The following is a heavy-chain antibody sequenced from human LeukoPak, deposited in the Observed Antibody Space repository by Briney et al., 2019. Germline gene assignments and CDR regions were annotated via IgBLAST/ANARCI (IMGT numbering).Heavy chain of an antibody. D-gene: IGHD6-6*01. CDR1: GFSFSGYS. CDR2: ITRNSDYI. V-gene: IGHV3-21*01. Sequence: GGSLRLSCAASGFSFSGYSMYWVRQAPGKGLQWVSSITRNSDYIYNADSVKGRFTISRDNAKSSLYLQMNSLGAEDTAVYYCVREIAARPGYYFDLWGQGTLVTVSS. CDR3: VREIAARPGYYFDL. J-gene: IGHJ4*02.